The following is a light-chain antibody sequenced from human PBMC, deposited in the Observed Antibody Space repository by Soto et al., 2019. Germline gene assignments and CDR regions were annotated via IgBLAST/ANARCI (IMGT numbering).Light chain of an antibody. Sequence: SVLTQPPSVSGAPGQRVTISCTGSLSNIGAGFDVHWYQHLPGTAPKLLIYNNINRPSGVSDRFSGSKSGTSASLAITGLQAEDETDYYCQSFDSRLNGVVFGGGTKLTVL. V-gene: IGLV1-40*01. CDR1: LSNIGAGFD. J-gene: IGLJ3*02. CDR3: QSFDSRLNGVV. CDR2: NNI.